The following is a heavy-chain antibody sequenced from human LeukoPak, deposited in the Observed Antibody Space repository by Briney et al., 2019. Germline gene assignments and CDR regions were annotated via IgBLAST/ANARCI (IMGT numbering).Heavy chain of an antibody. CDR2: ISASGGST. Sequence: PGGSLRLSCAASGFTFSSSAMSWVRQVPGKGLEWVSGISASGGSTSYADSVRGRFTISRDNSKNTLYLQMNSLRAEDTAVYYCAKDPVYSYGSYYYYGMDVWGQGTTVTVSS. D-gene: IGHD5-18*01. CDR1: GFTFSSSA. CDR3: AKDPVYSYGSYYYYGMDV. J-gene: IGHJ6*02. V-gene: IGHV3-23*01.